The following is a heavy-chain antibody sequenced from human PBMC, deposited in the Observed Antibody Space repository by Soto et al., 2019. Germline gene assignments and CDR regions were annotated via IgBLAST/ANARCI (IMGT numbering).Heavy chain of an antibody. CDR1: GGTFNSYA. CDR2: TIPMFGTT. D-gene: IGHD3-22*01. V-gene: IGHV1-69*12. Sequence: QVQLVQSGAEVKKPESSVRVSCKASGGTFNSYAITWVRQAPGQGLEWMGGTIPMFGTTNYAEKFQGRVTMSADESTNTAYMELSSLRSEDTAVYYCTRCGIRYHSIGSYLGIDGMDVWGQGTTVIVSS. J-gene: IGHJ6*02. CDR3: TRCGIRYHSIGSYLGIDGMDV.